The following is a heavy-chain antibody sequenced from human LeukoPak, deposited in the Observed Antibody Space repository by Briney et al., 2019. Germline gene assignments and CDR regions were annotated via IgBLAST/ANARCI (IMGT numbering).Heavy chain of an antibody. CDR1: GFTVSSNY. CDR2: IYSGGST. Sequence: GGSLRLSCAASGFTVSSNYMSWVRQAPGKGLEWVSVIYSGGSTYYADSVKGRFTISRDNSKNTLYLQMNSLRAEDTAVYYCASLDPGDWFDPWSQGTLVTVSS. J-gene: IGHJ5*02. CDR3: ASLDPGDWFDP. D-gene: IGHD3-10*01. V-gene: IGHV3-53*01.